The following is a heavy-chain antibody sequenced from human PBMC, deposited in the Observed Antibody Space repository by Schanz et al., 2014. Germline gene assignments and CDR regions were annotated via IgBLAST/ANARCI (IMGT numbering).Heavy chain of an antibody. J-gene: IGHJ4*02. CDR1: GYTFTDYH. V-gene: IGHV1-2*06. CDR2: INPNSGGT. CDR3: ARESRFHVDY. D-gene: IGHD3-10*01. Sequence: QVQLVQSGAEVKKPGASVKVSCKASGYTFTDYHIHWVRQAPGQGLEWMGRINPNSGGTNFAQKFQGRVTVTRDTSISTAYMELGSLRFDDTAVYYCARESRFHVDYWGQGTLVTVSS.